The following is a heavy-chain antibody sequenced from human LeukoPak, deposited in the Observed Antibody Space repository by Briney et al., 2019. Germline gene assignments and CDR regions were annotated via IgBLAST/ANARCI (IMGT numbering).Heavy chain of an antibody. CDR2: ISSSSSYI. J-gene: IGHJ4*02. CDR3: ARGIGAWARGVCDSYGDY. D-gene: IGHD2-8*01. CDR1: RFTFSSYS. V-gene: IGHV3-21*01. Sequence: GGSLTLSCAASRFTFSSYSMNWVRQAPGKGRERISYISSSSSYIYYADSVKGRFTISRDNAKNSLYLQMNSLRAEDTAVYYCARGIGAWARGVCDSYGDYWGQGTLVTVSS.